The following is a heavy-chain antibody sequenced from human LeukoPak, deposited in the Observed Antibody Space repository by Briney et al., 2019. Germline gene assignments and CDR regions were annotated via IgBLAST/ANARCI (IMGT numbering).Heavy chain of an antibody. J-gene: IGHJ5*02. D-gene: IGHD4-17*01. Sequence: GGSLRLSCAASGFTFSSYGMSWVRQAPGKGLEWVSAISGSGGSTYYADSVKGRFTIFRDNSKNTLYLQMNSLRAEDTAVYYCARPTRSGTVTTGVSFDPWGQGTLVTVSS. CDR2: ISGSGGST. V-gene: IGHV3-23*01. CDR1: GFTFSSYG. CDR3: ARPTRSGTVTTGVSFDP.